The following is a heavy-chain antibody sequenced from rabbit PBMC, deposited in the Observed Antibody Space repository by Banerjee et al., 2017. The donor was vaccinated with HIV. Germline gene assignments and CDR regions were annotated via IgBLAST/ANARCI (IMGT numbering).Heavy chain of an antibody. CDR1: GFSFNNNYV. Sequence: QQQLEESGGDLVKPEGSLTLTCTASGFSFNNNYVMCWVRQAPGKGLEWIACINSNTGNTVYASWAKGRFTISKTSSTTVTLHMTSLTAADTATYFCARDRGDWGYYFTLWGPGTLVTVS. D-gene: IGHD4-1*01. CDR2: INSNTGNT. CDR3: ARDRGDWGYYFTL. V-gene: IGHV1S45*01. J-gene: IGHJ4*01.